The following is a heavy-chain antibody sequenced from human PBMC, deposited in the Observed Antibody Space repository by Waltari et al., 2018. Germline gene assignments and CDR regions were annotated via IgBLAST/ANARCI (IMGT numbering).Heavy chain of an antibody. CDR2: IIPILGIA. D-gene: IGHD6-13*01. CDR1: GGTFSSYA. J-gene: IGHJ5*02. Sequence: QVQLVQSGAEVKKPGSSVKVSCKASGGTFSSYAISWVRQAPGQGLEWMGGIIPILGIANYAQKCQGRVTSTADKSTSTAYMELSSLRSEDTAVYYCARGASIAAAGLNWFDPWGQGTLVTVSS. CDR3: ARGASIAAAGLNWFDP. V-gene: IGHV1-69*10.